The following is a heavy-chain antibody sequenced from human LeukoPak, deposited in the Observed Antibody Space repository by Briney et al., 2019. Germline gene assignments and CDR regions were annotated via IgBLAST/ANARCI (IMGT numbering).Heavy chain of an antibody. Sequence: ASVKVSCKASGYTFTSSGIHWVRQAPGQGLEWMGWISAYNGNTNYAQRLQGRVTMTADTSTSTAYMELRSLRSDDTAIYYCAIYRNRLSFQHAYYGFYFLGQGTMVTVSS. J-gene: IGHJ3*01. D-gene: IGHD3-3*01. CDR1: GYTFTSSG. CDR2: ISAYNGNT. V-gene: IGHV1-18*01. CDR3: AIYRNRLSFQHAYYGFYF.